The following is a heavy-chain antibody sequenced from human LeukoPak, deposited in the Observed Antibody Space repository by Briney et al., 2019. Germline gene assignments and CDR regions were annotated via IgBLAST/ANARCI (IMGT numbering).Heavy chain of an antibody. Sequence: GGSLRLSCAVSGFTFNDYGASWVRQAPGKGLEWVSTISGSGGSASYADSVKGRFSISRDNSKNTLYLQMNSLRAEDTAIYYCRAVYYFDYWGQGTLVTVSS. CDR1: GFTFNDYG. CDR2: ISGSGGSA. V-gene: IGHV3-23*01. CDR3: RAVYYFDY. D-gene: IGHD6-19*01. J-gene: IGHJ4*02.